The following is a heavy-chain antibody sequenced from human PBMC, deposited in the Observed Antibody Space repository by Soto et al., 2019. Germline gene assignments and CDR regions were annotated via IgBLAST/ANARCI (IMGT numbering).Heavy chain of an antibody. CDR2: IHYSGST. CDR3: ARAGYEYIWGSYRATPVPFDY. CDR1: GGSISSYY. Sequence: QVQLQESGPGLVKPSETLSLTCTVSGGSISSYYWSWIRQPPGKGLEWIGYIHYSGSTNYNPSLKSRVTMSVDTSKNQFSLKLSSVTAADTAVYYCARAGYEYIWGSYRATPVPFDYWGQGTLVTVSS. J-gene: IGHJ4*02. D-gene: IGHD3-16*02. V-gene: IGHV4-59*01.